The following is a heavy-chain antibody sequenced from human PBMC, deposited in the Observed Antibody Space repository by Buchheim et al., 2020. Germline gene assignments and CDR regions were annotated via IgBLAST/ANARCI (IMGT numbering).Heavy chain of an antibody. CDR3: ARDSDSSERADW. CDR1: GFIVSRNY. V-gene: IGHV3-66*01. D-gene: IGHD3-22*01. Sequence: VESGGDMVQPGGSLRLSCAASGFIVSRNYMNWVRQAPGKGLEWVSIIYGGGATYYSDPVKGRFTISRDDSRNPGYLQMRSLRVDDTAVYYCARDSDSSERADWWGPGTL. J-gene: IGHJ4*02. CDR2: IYGGGAT.